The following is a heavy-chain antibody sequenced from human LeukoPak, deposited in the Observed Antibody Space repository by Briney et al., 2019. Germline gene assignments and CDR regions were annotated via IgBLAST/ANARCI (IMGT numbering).Heavy chain of an antibody. D-gene: IGHD4-17*01. CDR1: GYSFTSYW. J-gene: IGHJ3*02. V-gene: IGHV5-51*01. CDR2: IYPGDSDT. CDR3: ARLGRVTTNAFDI. Sequence: KPGESLKISCKGSGYSFTSYWNGWVRQMPGKGLEWMGIIYPGDSDTRYSPSFQGQVTISADKSISTAYLQWSSLKASDTAMYYCARLGRVTTNAFDIWGQGTMVTVSS.